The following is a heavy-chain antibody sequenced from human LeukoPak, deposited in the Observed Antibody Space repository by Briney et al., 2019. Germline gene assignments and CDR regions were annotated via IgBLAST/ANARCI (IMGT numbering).Heavy chain of an antibody. CDR3: ARRAGAYSHPYDY. V-gene: IGHV3-53*01. Sequence: GGTLRLSCAASGFTFSTFGMSWVRQAPGKGLEWVSFIYSDNTHYSDSVKGRFTISRDNSKNTLYLQMNSLRAEDTAVYYCARRAGAYSHPYDYWGQGTLVTVSS. CDR1: GFTFSTFG. D-gene: IGHD4/OR15-4a*01. J-gene: IGHJ4*02. CDR2: IYSDNT.